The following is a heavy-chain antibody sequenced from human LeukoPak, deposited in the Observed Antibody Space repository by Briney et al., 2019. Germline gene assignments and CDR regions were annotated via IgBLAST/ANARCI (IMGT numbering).Heavy chain of an antibody. CDR1: GYTFTSYY. Sequence: SVKVSCKASGYTFTSYYMHWVRQAPGQGLEWVGIINPRGGSTNSVQKFQGRVTMTRDTSTSTVYMELSSLRSEDTAVYYCASGEYCSSTSCSPGIYAFEIWGQGTMVTVSS. D-gene: IGHD2-2*01. J-gene: IGHJ3*02. V-gene: IGHV1-46*01. CDR3: ASGEYCSSTSCSPGIYAFEI. CDR2: INPRGGST.